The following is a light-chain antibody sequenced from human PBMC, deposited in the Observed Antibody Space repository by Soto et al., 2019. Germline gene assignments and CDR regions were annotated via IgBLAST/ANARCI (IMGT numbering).Light chain of an antibody. J-gene: IGKJ1*01. CDR3: QQYNNWPQT. V-gene: IGKV3-15*01. CDR2: GAS. Sequence: EIVMTQSPATLSVPPGDRATLSCRASQSVSGNLAWYQQKPGQAPRLLIYGASTRATGIPARFSGSGSGTEFTLTISSLQSEDFAAYYCQQYNNWPQTFGQGTKVEIK. CDR1: QSVSGN.